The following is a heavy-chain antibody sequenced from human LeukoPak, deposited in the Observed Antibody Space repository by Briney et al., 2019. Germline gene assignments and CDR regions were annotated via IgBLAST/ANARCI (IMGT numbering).Heavy chain of an antibody. CDR2: ISYDGSNE. V-gene: IGHV3-30-3*01. CDR3: AREMATITDNWFDP. CDR1: GFTFSSYA. D-gene: IGHD5-24*01. Sequence: GGSLRLSCAASGFTFSSYAMSWVRQAPAKGLDWVALISYDGSNEYYADSVKGRFTISRDNSKNTLYLQMNSLRAEDTAVYYCAREMATITDNWFDPWGQGTLVTVSS. J-gene: IGHJ5*02.